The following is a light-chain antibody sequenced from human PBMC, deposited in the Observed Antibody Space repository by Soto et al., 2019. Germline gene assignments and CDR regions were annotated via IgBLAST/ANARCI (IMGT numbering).Light chain of an antibody. Sequence: EIVMTQSPATLSVSTGERATLSCRASQRVSSNLAGYQEKPGQAPRLLIYGASTRATGIPARFSGSGSGTEFTLTISSLQSEDFAVYYCQQYNNWPPPITFGQGTRLEIK. J-gene: IGKJ5*01. CDR1: QRVSSN. CDR3: QQYNNWPPPIT. CDR2: GAS. V-gene: IGKV3-15*01.